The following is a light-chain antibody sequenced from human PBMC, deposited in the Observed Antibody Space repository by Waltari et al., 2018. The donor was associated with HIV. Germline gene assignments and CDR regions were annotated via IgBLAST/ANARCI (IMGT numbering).Light chain of an antibody. Sequence: DIQLTQSPSFLSASVGDRVTITCRASQGISSYLAWYPQKPGKAPKLLIYSASTLQSWVPSRFSGRVSGTEFTLTISCLQPEDFATYFCQQFDSYPSPFTFCPGIKLYF. CDR2: SAS. CDR1: QGISSY. CDR3: QQFDSYPSPFT. V-gene: IGKV1-9*01. J-gene: IGKJ3*01.